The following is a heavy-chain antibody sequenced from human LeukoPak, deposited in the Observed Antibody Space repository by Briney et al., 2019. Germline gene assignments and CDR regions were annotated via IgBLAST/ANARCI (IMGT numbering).Heavy chain of an antibody. CDR1: GGTFSSYA. D-gene: IGHD3-22*01. V-gene: IGHV1-69*13. CDR3: ARDQRPYYYDSSGYYTLDY. Sequence: SVKVSCKASGGTFSSYAISWVRQAPGQGLEWMGGIIPIFGTANYAQKFQGRVTITADESTSTAYMELSSLRSGDTAVYYCARDQRPYYYDSSGYYTLDYWGQGTLVTVSS. CDR2: IIPIFGTA. J-gene: IGHJ4*02.